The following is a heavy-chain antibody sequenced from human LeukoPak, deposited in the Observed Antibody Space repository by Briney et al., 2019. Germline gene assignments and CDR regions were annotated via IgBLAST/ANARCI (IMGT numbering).Heavy chain of an antibody. V-gene: IGHV3-7*01. Sequence: GGSLRLSCAASGFTFSSYWMSWVRQAPGKGLEWVANIKQDGSEKYYVDSVKGRFTISRDNAKNSLYLQMNSLRAEDTAVYYCARVRRPRYCSSTSCSYWFDPWGQGTLVTVSS. CDR3: ARVRRPRYCSSTSCSYWFDP. J-gene: IGHJ5*02. D-gene: IGHD2-2*01. CDR2: IKQDGSEK. CDR1: GFTFSSYW.